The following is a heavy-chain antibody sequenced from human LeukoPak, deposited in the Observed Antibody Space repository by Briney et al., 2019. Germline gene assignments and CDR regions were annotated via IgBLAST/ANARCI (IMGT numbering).Heavy chain of an antibody. Sequence: QTLSLTCTVSGGSISSGGYYWSWIRQHPGKGLEWIGYIYYSGSTYYNPSLKSRVTISVDTSKNQFSLKLRSVTAADTAVYYCARAGAMFGVRNWFDPWGQGTLVTVSS. J-gene: IGHJ5*02. CDR3: ARAGAMFGVRNWFDP. D-gene: IGHD3-10*02. V-gene: IGHV4-31*03. CDR1: GGSISSGGYY. CDR2: IYYSGST.